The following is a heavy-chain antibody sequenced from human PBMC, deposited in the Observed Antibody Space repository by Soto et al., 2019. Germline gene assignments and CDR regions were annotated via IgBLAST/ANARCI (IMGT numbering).Heavy chain of an antibody. D-gene: IGHD4-17*01. J-gene: IGHJ4*02. CDR3: ARDLRGSYGGNSGSDY. V-gene: IGHV1-69*08. CDR1: GGTFSSYT. CDR2: IIPILGIA. Sequence: QVQLVQSGAEVKKPGSSVKVSCKASGGTFSSYTISWVRQAPGQGLEWMGRIIPILGIAHYAQKFQGRVTITADKATSTAYMELSSLRAEDTAVYYCARDLRGSYGGNSGSDYWGQGTLVTVSS.